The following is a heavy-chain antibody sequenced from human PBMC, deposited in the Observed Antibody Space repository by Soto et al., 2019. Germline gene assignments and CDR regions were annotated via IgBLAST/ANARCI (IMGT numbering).Heavy chain of an antibody. CDR3: ARDSYGSDY. CDR2: MIPTDGST. CDR1: GYTFSDYH. V-gene: IGHV1-46*03. Sequence: GASVKVSCKTSGYTFSDYHIHWVRQAPGQGLEWMGRMIPTDGSTMYAQKFQGRVTLTRDTSKSTAYMELTSLRFEDTAFYYWARDSYGSDYWG. D-gene: IGHD3-10*01. J-gene: IGHJ4*01.